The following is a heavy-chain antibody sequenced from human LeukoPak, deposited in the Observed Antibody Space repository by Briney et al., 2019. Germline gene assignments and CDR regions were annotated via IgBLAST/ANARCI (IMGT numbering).Heavy chain of an antibody. CDR2: INHSGSS. CDR1: GGSFSAYY. CDR3: APRGDIEHSYVYGKWFDR. J-gene: IGHJ5*02. V-gene: IGHV4-34*01. Sequence: SETLSLTCAAYGGSFSAYYGTWIRQPPGKGLEWIGEINHSGSSNYNSSLRSRVTISVDTSYKQFSLRLSSVTAADTAVYYCAPRGDIEHSYVYGKWFDRWGQGTRVTVSS. D-gene: IGHD5-18*01.